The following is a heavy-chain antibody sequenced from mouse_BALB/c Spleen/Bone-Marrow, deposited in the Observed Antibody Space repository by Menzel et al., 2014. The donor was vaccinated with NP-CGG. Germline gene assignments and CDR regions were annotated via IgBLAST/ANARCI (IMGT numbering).Heavy chain of an antibody. CDR2: INPSRGYT. J-gene: IGHJ3*01. Sequence: SGAELARPGASVKMSCKASGYTFTSYTIQWVKQRPGQGLEWIGYINPSRGYTDYNQKFKDKTTLTADKSSNTAYMQLTSLTSEDSAVYSCAREARTGAWFTYWGQGTLVTVSA. D-gene: IGHD4-1*01. V-gene: IGHV1-4*02. CDR1: GYTFTSYT. CDR3: AREARTGAWFTY.